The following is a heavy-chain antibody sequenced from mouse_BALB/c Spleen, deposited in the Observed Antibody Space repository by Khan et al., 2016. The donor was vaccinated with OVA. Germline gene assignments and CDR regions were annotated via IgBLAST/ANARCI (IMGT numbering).Heavy chain of an antibody. CDR1: GYSITSNYA. V-gene: IGHV3-2*02. D-gene: IGHD1-1*01. Sequence: EVQLQESGPGLVKPSQSLSLTCTVTGYSITSNYAWNWIRQFPGNKLEWMGYISYSGSTNYNPSLKSRISITRDTSKNQFFLQLNSVTTEDTATYYCARGNSYGYAMDDWGQGTSITVSS. CDR3: ARGNSYGYAMDD. CDR2: ISYSGST. J-gene: IGHJ4*01.